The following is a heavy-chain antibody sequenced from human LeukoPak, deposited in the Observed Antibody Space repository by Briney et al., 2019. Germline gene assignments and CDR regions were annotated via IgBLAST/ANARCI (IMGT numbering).Heavy chain of an antibody. Sequence: GGSLRLSCEVSGFSFSDYDMNWVRQAPGKGLEWISYISISSTSIQYADSVKGRFTISRDNAKNSLYLQMNSLRAEDTAVYYCARERSGIAARPWWFDPWGQGTLVTVSS. D-gene: IGHD6-6*01. V-gene: IGHV3-48*01. CDR1: GFSFSDYD. J-gene: IGHJ5*02. CDR3: ARERSGIAARPWWFDP. CDR2: ISISSTSI.